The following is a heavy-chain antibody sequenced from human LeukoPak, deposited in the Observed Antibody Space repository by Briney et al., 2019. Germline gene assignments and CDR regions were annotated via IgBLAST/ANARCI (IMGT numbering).Heavy chain of an antibody. CDR3: ARDGYYGSGSYYLIDY. Sequence: ASVKVSCKASGYTFTNYGITWVRQAPGRGLEWMGWISPFNGNTNSAQKLQDRVTMTTDPSTSTAYMELRSVRSDDTAIYYCARDGYYGSGSYYLIDYWGQGSLVTVSS. CDR2: ISPFNGNT. V-gene: IGHV1-18*04. CDR1: GYTFTNYG. J-gene: IGHJ4*02. D-gene: IGHD3-10*01.